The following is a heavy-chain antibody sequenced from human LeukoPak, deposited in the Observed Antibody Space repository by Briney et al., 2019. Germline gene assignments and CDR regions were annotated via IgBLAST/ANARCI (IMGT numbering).Heavy chain of an antibody. J-gene: IGHJ4*02. CDR2: IIPIFGTA. Sequence: SVKVSCKASGGTFSSYAISWVRQAPGQGLEWMGGIIPIFGTANYAQKFQGRVTITADESTSTAYMELSSLRSEDTAVYYCAVTYYDSSGYYSAFNYWGQGTLVTVSS. V-gene: IGHV1-69*13. CDR3: AVTYYDSSGYYSAFNY. CDR1: GGTFSSYA. D-gene: IGHD3-22*01.